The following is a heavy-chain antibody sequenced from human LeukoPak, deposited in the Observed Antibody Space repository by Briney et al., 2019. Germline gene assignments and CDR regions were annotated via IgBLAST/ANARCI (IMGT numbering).Heavy chain of an antibody. CDR3: ASSSVAGPFDY. Sequence: GRSLRLSCAASGFNFDDFPMHWVRQGPGKGLEWVSGVSRSGASIAYADSVKGRFTISRDNAEDSLYLQMNSLRAEDTAVYYCASSSVAGPFDYWGQGTLVTVSS. V-gene: IGHV3-9*01. CDR2: VSRSGASI. D-gene: IGHD6-19*01. J-gene: IGHJ4*02. CDR1: GFNFDDFP.